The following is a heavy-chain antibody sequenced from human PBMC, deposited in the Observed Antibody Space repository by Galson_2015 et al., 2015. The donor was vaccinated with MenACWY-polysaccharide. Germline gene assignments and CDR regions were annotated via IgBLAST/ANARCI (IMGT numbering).Heavy chain of an antibody. J-gene: IGHJ4*02. CDR1: GYTFTSYA. CDR3: ARYHSYSLPYYFDY. CDR2: INTNTGNP. Sequence: SVKVSCKASGYTFTSYAMNWVRQAPGQRLEWMGWINTNTGNPTYAQGFTGRFVFSLDTSVSTAYLQISSLKAEDTAVYYCARYHSYSLPYYFDYWGQGTLVTVSS. D-gene: IGHD2-15*01. V-gene: IGHV7-4-1*02.